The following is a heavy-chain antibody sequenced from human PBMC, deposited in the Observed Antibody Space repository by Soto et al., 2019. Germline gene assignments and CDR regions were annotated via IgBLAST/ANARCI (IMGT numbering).Heavy chain of an antibody. D-gene: IGHD1-26*01. Sequence: QVQLVQSGAEVKKPGASVKVSCKASGYTFTGYGLHWVRQAPGQRLEWMGWINAGNGNTKYSQKFQGRVTITRDTSAITAYMDLSSLRSEDTAVYYCARVIVGSRFYAALDYWGQGTLVTVSS. V-gene: IGHV1-3*01. CDR2: INAGNGNT. CDR3: ARVIVGSRFYAALDY. CDR1: GYTFTGYG. J-gene: IGHJ4*02.